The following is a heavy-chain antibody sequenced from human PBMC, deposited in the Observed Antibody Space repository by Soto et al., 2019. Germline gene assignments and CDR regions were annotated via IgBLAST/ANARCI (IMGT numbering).Heavy chain of an antibody. D-gene: IGHD2-21*01. CDR2: ITSNGGNT. CDR1: GFTFSSYA. CDR3: ARRIPFGYGMDV. V-gene: IGHV3-64*01. J-gene: IGHJ6*02. Sequence: EVQLVESGGGLVQPGGSLRLSCAASGFTFSSYAMHWARQAPGKGLEYVSGITSNGGNTDYASSVKGRFTISRDNSKNTLYLQMGSLRAEDMAVYYCARRIPFGYGMDVWGQGTTVTVSS.